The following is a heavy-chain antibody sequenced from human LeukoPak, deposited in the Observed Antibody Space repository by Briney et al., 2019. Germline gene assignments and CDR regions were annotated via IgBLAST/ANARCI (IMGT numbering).Heavy chain of an antibody. V-gene: IGHV4-38-2*01. J-gene: IGHJ4*02. CDR3: ARHHGNFWSGYYIY. CDR1: GYSIRSGYY. D-gene: IGHD3-3*01. Sequence: SETLSLTCAVSGYSIRSGYYWGWIRQPPGKGLEWIGSMFHSGSTYYNPSLKSRVTISVDTSKNQFSLKLTSVTAADTAVYYCARHHGNFWSGYYIYWGQGSLVAVSS. CDR2: MFHSGST.